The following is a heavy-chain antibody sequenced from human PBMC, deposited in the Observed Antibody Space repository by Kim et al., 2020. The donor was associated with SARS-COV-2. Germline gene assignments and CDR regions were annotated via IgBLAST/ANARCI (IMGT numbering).Heavy chain of an antibody. CDR2: INHSGST. CDR1: GGSFSGYY. J-gene: IGHJ5*02. Sequence: SETLSLTCAVYGGSFSGYYWSWIRQPPGKGLEWIGEINHSGSTNYNPSLKSRVTISVDTSKNQFSLKLSSVTTADTAVYYCARGVTHLVGATPWGQGTLVTVSS. CDR3: ARGVTHLVGATP. V-gene: IGHV4-34*01. D-gene: IGHD2-8*02.